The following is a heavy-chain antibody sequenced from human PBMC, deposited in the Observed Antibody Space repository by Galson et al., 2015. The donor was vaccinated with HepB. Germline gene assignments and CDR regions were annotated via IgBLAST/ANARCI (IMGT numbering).Heavy chain of an antibody. J-gene: IGHJ4*02. CDR1: GFTFSNAW. V-gene: IGHV3-15*01. Sequence: SLRLSCAASGFTFSNAWMSWVRQAPGKGLEWVGRIKSKTDGGTTDYAAPVKGRFTISRDDSKNTLYLQMNSLKTEDTAVYYCTTEGTYDVVDDFDYWGQGTLVTVSS. CDR2: IKSKTDGGTT. D-gene: IGHD5/OR15-5a*01. CDR3: TTEGTYDVVDDFDY.